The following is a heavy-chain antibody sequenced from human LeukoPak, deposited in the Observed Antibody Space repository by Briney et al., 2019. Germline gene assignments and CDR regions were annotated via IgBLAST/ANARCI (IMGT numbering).Heavy chain of an antibody. Sequence: SETLSLTCTVAGGSISSYYWSWIRQPPGKGLEWIGYIYNSGSTNYNPSLKSRVTISVDTSKNQFSLKLSSVTAADTAVYYCARGLTGEAGYWGQGTLVTVSS. CDR3: ARGLTGEAGY. CDR1: GGSISSYY. V-gene: IGHV4-59*01. CDR2: IYNSGST. J-gene: IGHJ4*02.